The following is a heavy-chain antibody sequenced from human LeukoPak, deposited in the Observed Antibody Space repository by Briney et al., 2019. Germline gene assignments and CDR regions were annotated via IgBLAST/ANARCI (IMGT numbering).Heavy chain of an antibody. V-gene: IGHV1-2*02. Sequence: ASVKVSCKASGCTFTGHYMHWVRQAPGQGLEWMGWINPNSGGTNYAQKFQGRVTMTRDTSISTAYMELSRLRSDDTAVYYCARVSLFYGDYAHPWFDPWGQGTLVTVSS. CDR1: GCTFTGHY. D-gene: IGHD4-17*01. CDR3: ARVSLFYGDYAHPWFDP. J-gene: IGHJ5*02. CDR2: INPNSGGT.